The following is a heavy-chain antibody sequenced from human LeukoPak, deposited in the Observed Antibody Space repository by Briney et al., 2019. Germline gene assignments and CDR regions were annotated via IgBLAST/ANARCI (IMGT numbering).Heavy chain of an antibody. Sequence: RTGGSLRLSCAASGFTFSSYAMSWVRQAPGKGLEWVAVISYDGSNKYYADSVKGRFTISRDNSKNTLYLQMNSLRAEDTAVYYCAGDKAMVMGVSYWGQGTLVTVSS. CDR1: GFTFSSYA. CDR3: AGDKAMVMGVSY. D-gene: IGHD5-18*01. J-gene: IGHJ4*02. V-gene: IGHV3-30-3*01. CDR2: ISYDGSNK.